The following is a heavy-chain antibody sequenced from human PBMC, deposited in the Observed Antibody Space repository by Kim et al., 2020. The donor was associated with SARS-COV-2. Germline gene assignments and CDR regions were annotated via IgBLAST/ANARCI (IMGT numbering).Heavy chain of an antibody. Sequence: SVKVSCKASGGTFSSYAISWVRQAPGQGLEWMGGIIPIFGTANYAQKFQGRVTITADESMSTAYMELSSLRSEDTAVYYCARSGYSTAQFYYYYGMDVWGQGTTVTVSS. V-gene: IGHV1-69*13. CDR2: IIPIFGTA. CDR1: GGTFSSYA. D-gene: IGHD6-13*01. CDR3: ARSGYSTAQFYYYYGMDV. J-gene: IGHJ6*02.